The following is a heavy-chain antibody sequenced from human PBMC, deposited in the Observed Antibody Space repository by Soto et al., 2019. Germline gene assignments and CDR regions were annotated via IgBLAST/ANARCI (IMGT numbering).Heavy chain of an antibody. J-gene: IGHJ6*02. CDR3: ARDKGPIAVAVWLSIVHYYYYYGMDV. CDR2: TYYRSKWYN. D-gene: IGHD6-19*01. CDR1: GDSVSSNSAA. Sequence: PSQTLSLTCAISGDSVSSNSAAWNWIRQSPSRGLEWLGRTYYRSKWYNDYAVSVKSRITINPDTSKNQFSLQLNSVTPEDTAVYYCARDKGPIAVAVWLSIVHYYYYYGMDVWGQGTTVTVSS. V-gene: IGHV6-1*01.